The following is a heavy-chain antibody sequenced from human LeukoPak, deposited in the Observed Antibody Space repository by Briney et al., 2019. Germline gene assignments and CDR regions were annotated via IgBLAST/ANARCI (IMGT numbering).Heavy chain of an antibody. CDR1: GFTFSSYG. V-gene: IGHV3-33*01. J-gene: IGHJ4*02. CDR3: ARDTIAAGIDRFDY. Sequence: GGSLRLSCAASGFTFSSYGMHWVRQAPGKGLEWVAVIWYDGSNKYYADSVKGRFTISRDNSKNTLYLQMNSLRAEDTAVYYCARDTIAAGIDRFDYWGQGTLVTVSS. D-gene: IGHD6-13*01. CDR2: IWYDGSNK.